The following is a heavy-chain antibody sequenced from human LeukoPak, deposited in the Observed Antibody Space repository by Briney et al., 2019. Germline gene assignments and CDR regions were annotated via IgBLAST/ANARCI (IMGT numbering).Heavy chain of an antibody. CDR1: GFTFSSYA. V-gene: IGHV3-23*01. CDR3: AKCHSSSTYGYGHY. Sequence: GGSLRLSCTTSGFTFSSYAMSWVRQAPGKGLEWVSAITHSGGSTYYAASVKGRFTISKDNSKNTLYLQMNSLRAEDTAVYYCAKCHSSSTYGYGHYWGQGTLVTVSS. D-gene: IGHD5-18*01. CDR2: ITHSGGST. J-gene: IGHJ4*02.